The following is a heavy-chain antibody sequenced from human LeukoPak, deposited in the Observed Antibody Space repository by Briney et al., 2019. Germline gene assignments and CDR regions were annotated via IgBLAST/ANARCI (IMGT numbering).Heavy chain of an antibody. CDR1: GYSFTSYW. D-gene: IGHD6-13*01. CDR2: IYPGDSDT. V-gene: IGHV5-51*01. J-gene: IGHJ4*02. CDR3: ARRDRSSWYGDFDY. Sequence: GESLKISCKGSGYSFTSYWIGLVRQMPGKGLEWMGIIYPGDSDTRYSPSFQGQVTISADKSISTAYLQWSSLKASDTAMYYWARRDRSSWYGDFDYWGQGTLVTVSS.